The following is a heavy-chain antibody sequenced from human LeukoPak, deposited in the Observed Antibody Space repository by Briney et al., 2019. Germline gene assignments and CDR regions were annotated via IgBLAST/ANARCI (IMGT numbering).Heavy chain of an antibody. CDR1: GFTFSNSW. D-gene: IGHD6-19*01. CDR2: IYRGGST. V-gene: IGHV3-53*01. J-gene: IGHJ4*02. CDR3: GYSSAWVFFDY. Sequence: PGGSLRLSCAASGFTFSNSWMSWVRQAPGKGLEWVSVIYRGGSTYYADSVKGRFTISRDNSKNTLYLQMNSLRAEDTAVYYGGYSSAWVFFDYWGQGTLVTVSS.